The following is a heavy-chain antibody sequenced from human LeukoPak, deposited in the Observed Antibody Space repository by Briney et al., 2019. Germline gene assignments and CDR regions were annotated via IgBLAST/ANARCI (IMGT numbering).Heavy chain of an antibody. V-gene: IGHV5-51*01. Sequence: GESLKISCKGSGYRFTNYWIGWVRQMPDKGLEWMGIIYPGDSDTRYSPSFQGQVIFSADKSISTAYLPWSSLKASDTAMYYCARVHLACSGGSCLDFDYWGQGTLVTVSS. D-gene: IGHD2-15*01. CDR3: ARVHLACSGGSCLDFDY. CDR2: IYPGDSDT. J-gene: IGHJ4*02. CDR1: GYRFTNYW.